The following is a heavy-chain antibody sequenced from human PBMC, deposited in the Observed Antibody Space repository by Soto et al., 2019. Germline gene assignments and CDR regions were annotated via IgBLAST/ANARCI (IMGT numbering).Heavy chain of an antibody. CDR1: GVSISSSNYY. J-gene: IGHJ5*02. D-gene: IGHD6-19*01. CDR3: ARRRYSIGWSANWFDR. V-gene: IGHV4-39*01. CDR2: ISYSEST. Sequence: SDTLSLTCTVSGVSISSSNYYWVLIRQPPGKGLEWIGSISYSESTYYNPSLKSRVTMSVDTSKNQFSLKLTSVTAADTAVYYCARRRYSIGWSANWFDRWGQGTLVTVS.